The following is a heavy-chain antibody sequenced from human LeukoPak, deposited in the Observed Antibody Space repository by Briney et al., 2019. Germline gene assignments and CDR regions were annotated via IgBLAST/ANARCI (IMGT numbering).Heavy chain of an antibody. D-gene: IGHD1-1*01. J-gene: IGHJ4*02. CDR2: IYYSGST. Sequence: SQTLSLTCTVSGGSISSGGYYWSWIRQPPGKGLEWIGYIYYSGSTNYNPSLKSRVTISADTSKNQFSLKLSSVTAADTAVYYCARAYRGYFDYWGQGTLVTVSS. V-gene: IGHV4-61*08. CDR1: GGSISSGGYY. CDR3: ARAYRGYFDY.